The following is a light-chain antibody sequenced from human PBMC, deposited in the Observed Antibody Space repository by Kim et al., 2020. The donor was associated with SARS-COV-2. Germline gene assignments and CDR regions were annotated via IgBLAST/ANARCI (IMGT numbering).Light chain of an antibody. Sequence: SLAASIEDRVTLTCRASQTISTYLNWYQQKPWKAPKFLVASRLQSGVPPRFRAGGSGTEFTLTISSLQPEDFATYYCQQSSATPYTFGQGTKLEI. CDR1: QTISTY. CDR2: S. V-gene: IGKV1-39*01. J-gene: IGKJ2*01. CDR3: QQSSATPYT.